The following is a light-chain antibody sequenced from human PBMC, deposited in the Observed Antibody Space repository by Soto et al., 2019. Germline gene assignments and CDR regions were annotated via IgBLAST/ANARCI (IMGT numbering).Light chain of an antibody. V-gene: IGKV3-15*01. CDR1: QSVSGS. Sequence: IVMTQSPATLSVSPGERATLSCRASQSVSGSLAWYQQKPGQAPRLLIYGAFNRATGVPARFSGSGSGTEFTLTISSLQSEDFAVYYCQQYINWPRTFGQGTKVEI. CDR2: GAF. J-gene: IGKJ1*01. CDR3: QQYINWPRT.